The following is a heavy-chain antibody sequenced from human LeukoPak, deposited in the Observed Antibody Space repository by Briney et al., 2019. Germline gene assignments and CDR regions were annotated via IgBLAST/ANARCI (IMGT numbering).Heavy chain of an antibody. V-gene: IGHV3-23*01. D-gene: IGHD6-13*01. Sequence: PGGSLRLSCAASGFTFRNYAMSWVRQAPGKGLEWVSVISGGGGGAYYADSLKGRFTISRDNAKNTLYLQMNSLRADDTAVYYCARHWYSSSWYPFDYWGQGTLVTVSS. CDR1: GFTFRNYA. J-gene: IGHJ4*02. CDR2: ISGGGGGA. CDR3: ARHWYSSSWYPFDY.